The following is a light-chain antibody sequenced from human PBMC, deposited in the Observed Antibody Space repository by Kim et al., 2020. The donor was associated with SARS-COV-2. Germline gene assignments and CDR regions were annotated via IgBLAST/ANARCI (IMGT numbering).Light chain of an antibody. CDR1: RDISNY. J-gene: IGKJ4*01. CDR2: AAS. Sequence: QMTQSPSSVSASVGDRLTITCRASRDISNYLNWYQHKEGRAPNLLIYAASKLQTGVPSRFSGSGSGTDFSFTISSLQPEDSATYYCQQYDNFPLTFGGGTKVDIK. V-gene: IGKV1-33*01. CDR3: QQYDNFPLT.